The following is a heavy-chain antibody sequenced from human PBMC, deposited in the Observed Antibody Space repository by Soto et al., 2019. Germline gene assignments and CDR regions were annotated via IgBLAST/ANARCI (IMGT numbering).Heavy chain of an antibody. CDR1: GFTFSSYG. J-gene: IGHJ4*02. Sequence: WGSLRLSCAASGFTFSSYGMHWVGQAPGKGLEWVAVIWYDGSNKYYADSVKGRFTISRDNSKNTLYLQMNSLRAEDTAVYYSAKRPLTAAGFDYWGQGTLVTVSS. CDR3: AKRPLTAAGFDY. V-gene: IGHV3-33*06. CDR2: IWYDGSNK. D-gene: IGHD6-13*01.